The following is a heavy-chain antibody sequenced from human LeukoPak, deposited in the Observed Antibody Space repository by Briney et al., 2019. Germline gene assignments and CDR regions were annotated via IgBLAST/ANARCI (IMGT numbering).Heavy chain of an antibody. CDR1: GFTFSNYA. Sequence: ASLRLSCAASGFTFSNYAMSWFRQAPGKGLEWVSAITGSGGNTYYADSVKGRFTISRDNSKNTVFLQMNSLRAEDTAVYYCAKWGDYDVLTGYYVSDYWGQGTLVTVSS. D-gene: IGHD3-9*01. CDR3: AKWGDYDVLTGYYVSDY. CDR2: ITGSGGNT. V-gene: IGHV3-23*01. J-gene: IGHJ4*02.